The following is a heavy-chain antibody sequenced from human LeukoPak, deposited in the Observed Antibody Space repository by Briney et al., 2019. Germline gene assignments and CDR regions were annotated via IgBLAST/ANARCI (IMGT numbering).Heavy chain of an antibody. CDR2: INSDGSST. Sequence: PGGSLRLSCAASGFTFSSYWMHWVRQAPGKRLVWVSRINSDGSSTSYADSVKGRFTISRDNAKNTLYLQMNSLRAEDTAVYYCARDRLLWFGELVDYWGQGTLVTVSS. CDR3: ARDRLLWFGELVDY. J-gene: IGHJ4*02. CDR1: GFTFSSYW. D-gene: IGHD3-10*01. V-gene: IGHV3-74*01.